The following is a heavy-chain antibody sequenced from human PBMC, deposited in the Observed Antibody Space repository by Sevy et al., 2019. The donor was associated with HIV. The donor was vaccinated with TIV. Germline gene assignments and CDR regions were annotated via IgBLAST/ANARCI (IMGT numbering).Heavy chain of an antibody. CDR3: AKDRYDFWSGYYEVGGPPKRYYGMDV. CDR1: GFTFSSYG. CDR2: ISYDGSNK. D-gene: IGHD3-3*01. V-gene: IGHV3-30*18. J-gene: IGHJ6*02. Sequence: GGSLRLSCAASGFTFSSYGMHWVRQAPGKGLEWVAVISYDGSNKYYADSVKGRFTISRDNSKNTLYLQMNSLRAEDTAVYYCAKDRYDFWSGYYEVGGPPKRYYGMDVRGQGTTVTVSS.